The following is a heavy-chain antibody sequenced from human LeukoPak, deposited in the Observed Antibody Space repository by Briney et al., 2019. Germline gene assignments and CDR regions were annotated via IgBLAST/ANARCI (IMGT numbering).Heavy chain of an antibody. CDR1: GYTFTSYD. CDR3: ARVLNYGDGYAFDI. Sequence: GASVKVSCKASGYTFTSYDINWVRQATGQGLEWMGWMNPNSGNTGYAQKFQGRVTMTRNTSISTDYMELSSLRSEDTAVYYCARVLNYGDGYAFDIWGQGTMVTVSS. V-gene: IGHV1-8*01. CDR2: MNPNSGNT. D-gene: IGHD4-17*01. J-gene: IGHJ3*02.